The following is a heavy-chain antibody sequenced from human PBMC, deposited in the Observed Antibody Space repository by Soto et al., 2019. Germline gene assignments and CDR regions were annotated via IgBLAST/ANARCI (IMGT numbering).Heavy chain of an antibody. CDR1: GFTFSSYS. J-gene: IGHJ4*02. V-gene: IGHV3-21*01. CDR3: AREIVVARGASYFDY. CDR2: ISSSSSSI. D-gene: IGHD2-2*01. Sequence: GGSLRLSCAASGFTFSSYSMNWVRQAPGKGLEWVSSISSSSSSIYYADSVKGRFTISRDNAKNSLYLQMNSLRAEDTAVYYCAREIVVARGASYFDYWGPGTLVTVSS.